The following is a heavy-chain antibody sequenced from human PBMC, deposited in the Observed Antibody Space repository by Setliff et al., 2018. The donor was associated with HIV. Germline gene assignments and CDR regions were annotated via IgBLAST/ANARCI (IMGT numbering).Heavy chain of an antibody. CDR3: ARDGVWDEYYYYYMYV. CDR2: INPKSGGT. Sequence: ASVKVSCKASEYTFTDFYVQWVRQAPGQGLEWMGRINPKSGGTNYAQNFQGRVIMTRDTSRKTAHMELKRLTSDDTAVYYFARDGVWDEYYYYYMYVWGKGTTVTVSS. D-gene: IGHD3-16*01. CDR1: EYTFTDFY. J-gene: IGHJ6*03. V-gene: IGHV1-2*06.